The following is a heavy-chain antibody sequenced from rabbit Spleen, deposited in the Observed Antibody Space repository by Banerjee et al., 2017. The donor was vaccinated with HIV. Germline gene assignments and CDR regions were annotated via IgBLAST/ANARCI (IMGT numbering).Heavy chain of an antibody. CDR1: GFSFSDRDV. J-gene: IGHJ4*01. CDR2: INTATGKA. CDR3: ARDLASVVGWNFGW. Sequence: QEQLVESGGGLVKPEGSLTLTCKASGFSFSDRDVMCWVRQAPGKGLEWIACINTATGKAVYASWAKGRFTISKTSSNTVTLQMTSLTAADTATYFCARDLASVVGWNFGWWGPGTLVTVS. D-gene: IGHD3-1*01. V-gene: IGHV1S45*01.